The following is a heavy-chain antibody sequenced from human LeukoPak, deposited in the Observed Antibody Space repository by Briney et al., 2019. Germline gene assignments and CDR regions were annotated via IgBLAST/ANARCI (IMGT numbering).Heavy chain of an antibody. CDR2: IRYDGSNK. CDR3: AKDRPPRAYYDFWSES. CDR1: GFTFSSYG. D-gene: IGHD3-3*01. V-gene: IGHV3-30*02. J-gene: IGHJ3*01. Sequence: GGSLRLSCAASGFTFSSYGMHWVRQAPGKGREWVAFIRYDGSNKYYASSVKGRFTISRDNSKNTLYLQMNSLRAEDTAVYYCAKDRPPRAYYDFWSESWGQGTMVTVSS.